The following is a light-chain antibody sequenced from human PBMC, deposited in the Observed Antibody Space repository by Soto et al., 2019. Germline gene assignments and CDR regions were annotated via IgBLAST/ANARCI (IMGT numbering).Light chain of an antibody. Sequence: QSVLTQPASVSGSPGQSITISCTGTISDIGDYNYVSWYQQHPGKAPKLMIYDVSNRPSGVSNRFSGSKSGYTASLTISGLQPEDEADYYCSSYRSSSHLVVFGGGTQLTVL. CDR3: SSYRSSSHLVV. CDR2: DVS. CDR1: ISDIGDYNY. V-gene: IGLV2-14*03. J-gene: IGLJ2*01.